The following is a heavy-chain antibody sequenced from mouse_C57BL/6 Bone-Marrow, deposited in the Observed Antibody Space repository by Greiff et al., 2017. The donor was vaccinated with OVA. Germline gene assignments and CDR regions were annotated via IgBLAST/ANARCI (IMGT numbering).Heavy chain of an antibody. D-gene: IGHD2-10*01. J-gene: IGHJ1*03. CDR3: ARSSYGNYPYWYFDV. CDR1: GYTFTSYW. Sequence: VQLPQSGAELAKPGASVKLSCKASGYTFTSYWMHWVKQRPGQGLEWIGYINPSSGYTKYNQKFKDKATLTADKSSSTAYMQLSSLTYEDSAVYFCARSSYGNYPYWYFDVWGTGTTVTVSS. CDR2: INPSSGYT. V-gene: IGHV1-7*01.